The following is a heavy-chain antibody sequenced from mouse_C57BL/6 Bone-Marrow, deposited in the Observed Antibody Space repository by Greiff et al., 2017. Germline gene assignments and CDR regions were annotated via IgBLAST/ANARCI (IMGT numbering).Heavy chain of an antibody. CDR3: TGRGNLYAMDY. CDR1: GFTFSNYW. Sequence: EVKLMESGGGLVQPGGSMKLSCVASGFTFSNYWMNWVRQSPEKGLEWVAQIRLKSDNYATNYAESVKGRFTISRDDSKSRVYLQMNNLRAEATGIYYCTGRGNLYAMDYWGQGTSVTVSS. J-gene: IGHJ4*01. CDR2: IRLKSDNYAT. V-gene: IGHV6-3*01. D-gene: IGHD2-1*01.